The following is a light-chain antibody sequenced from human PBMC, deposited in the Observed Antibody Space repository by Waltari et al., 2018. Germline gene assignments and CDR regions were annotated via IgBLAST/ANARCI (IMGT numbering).Light chain of an antibody. V-gene: IGKV4-1*01. J-gene: IGKJ3*01. Sequence: DIVMTQSPNFLAVSLGERATINCKSSQNVLYRSNNRSYLAWYQQKPGQPPKLLIYWASTRESGVPDRFRGSGSGTDFTLTISSLQAEDVAVYYCQQYYSTPPTFGPGTKVDIK. CDR3: QQYYSTPPT. CDR1: QNVLYRSNNRSY. CDR2: WAS.